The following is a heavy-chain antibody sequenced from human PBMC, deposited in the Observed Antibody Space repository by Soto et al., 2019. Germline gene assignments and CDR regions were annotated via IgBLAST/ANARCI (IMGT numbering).Heavy chain of an antibody. CDR1: GGSINDYY. Sequence: SETLSLTCTVSGGSINDYYWSWIRQTPGKGLEWVAVKYYKDTTKYNASIKGQVNMTLDTTKNQVSLHLKSVLAAGRAVYYCARADSRTRYKLEYKWFDPWGQGTLVTVSS. CDR3: ARADSRTRYKLEYKWFDP. V-gene: IGHV4-59*01. D-gene: IGHD1-1*01. CDR2: KYYKDTT. J-gene: IGHJ5*02.